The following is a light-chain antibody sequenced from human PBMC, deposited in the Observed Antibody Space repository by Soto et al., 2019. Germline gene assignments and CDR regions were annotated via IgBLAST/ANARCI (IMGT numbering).Light chain of an antibody. CDR2: GAS. J-gene: IGKJ2*01. Sequence: EIVMTHSPATLSVSPGDRATLSCRASQTVRDNLAWYQQKPGQAPRLLIYGASTRATGIPARFSGSGSGTEFTLTLDSLQSEDFALYFCHQSNNWPYTFGQGTKLEIK. V-gene: IGKV3-15*01. CDR3: HQSNNWPYT. CDR1: QTVRDN.